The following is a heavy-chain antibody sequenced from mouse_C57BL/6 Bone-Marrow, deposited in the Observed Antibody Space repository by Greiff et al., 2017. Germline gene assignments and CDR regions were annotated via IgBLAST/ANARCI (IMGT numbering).Heavy chain of an antibody. CDR2: IYIGTGYT. D-gene: IGHD1-1*01. Sequence: VQLQQSGAELVRPGSSVKMSCKTSGYTFTSYGINWVKQRPGQGLEWIGYIYIGTGYTEYNEKFKGKATLTSDTSSSTAYMQLSSLTSEDSAIYFGAREGYYYRYVDVWGTGTTVTVSS. J-gene: IGHJ1*03. V-gene: IGHV1-58*01. CDR3: AREGYYYRYVDV. CDR1: GYTFTSYG.